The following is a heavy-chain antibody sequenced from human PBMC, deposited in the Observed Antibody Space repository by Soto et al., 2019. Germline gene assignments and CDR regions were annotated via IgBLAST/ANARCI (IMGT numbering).Heavy chain of an antibody. CDR2: ISYNGRNK. CDR1: GFTFSFYA. Sequence: GGSLRLSCAASGFTFSFYAMHWVRQAPGKGLEWVAVISYNGRNKHYVDSVKGRFTISRDNSQDTLYLQMDSLRPDDTAVYYCARDRYSYDSRAYQGVDWYFDLWGRGTLVTVSS. CDR3: ARDRYSYDSRAYQGVDWYFDL. J-gene: IGHJ2*01. D-gene: IGHD3-22*01. V-gene: IGHV3-30*04.